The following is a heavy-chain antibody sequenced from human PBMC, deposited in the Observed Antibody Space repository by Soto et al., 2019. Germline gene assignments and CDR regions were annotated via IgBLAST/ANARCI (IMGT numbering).Heavy chain of an antibody. V-gene: IGHV4-59*01. Sequence: PSETLSLTCIVSEGSISGYFWSWIRQPPGKGLERIGYIHDTETTNYNPSLKSRVTMSLDTSKNQLSLRLTSVTAADTAVYYCARGTSSWSWKFDYWGQGILVTVSS. CDR3: ARGTSSWSWKFDY. J-gene: IGHJ4*02. CDR1: EGSISGYF. D-gene: IGHD6-13*01. CDR2: IHDTETT.